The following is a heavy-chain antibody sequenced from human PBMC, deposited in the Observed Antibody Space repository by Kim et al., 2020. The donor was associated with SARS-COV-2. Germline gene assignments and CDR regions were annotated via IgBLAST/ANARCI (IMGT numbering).Heavy chain of an antibody. CDR3: ARDADSYGYYYYYGMDV. CDR2: IWYDGSNK. Sequence: GGSLRLSCAASGFTFSSYGMHWVRQAPGKGLEWVAVIWYDGSNKYYADSVKGRFTISRDNSKNTLYLQMNSLRAEDTAVYYCARDADSYGYYYYYGMDVWGQGTTVTVSS. V-gene: IGHV3-33*01. D-gene: IGHD5-18*01. J-gene: IGHJ6*02. CDR1: GFTFSSYG.